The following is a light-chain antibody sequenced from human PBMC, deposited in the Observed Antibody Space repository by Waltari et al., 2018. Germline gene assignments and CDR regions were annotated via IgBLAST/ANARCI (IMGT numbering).Light chain of an antibody. CDR2: DVS. V-gene: IGLV2-14*03. J-gene: IGLJ3*02. CDR3: SSSTGTTWV. CDR1: SSDVGVYNY. Sequence: QSALTQPASESGSPGQSITITCSGISSDVGVYNYVSWYQQHAGKAPELMIYDVSNRPSGVSNRFSGSKSGSTASLTISGLQAEDEADYYCSSSTGTTWVFGGGTKVSVL.